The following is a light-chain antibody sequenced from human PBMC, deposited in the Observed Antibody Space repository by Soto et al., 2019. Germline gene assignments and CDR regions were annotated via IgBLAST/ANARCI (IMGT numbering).Light chain of an antibody. CDR2: DAS. Sequence: EIVLTQSPATLSLSPGERATLSCRASQSVSSHLAWYQQKPGQAPRLLIYDASNMATGIPARFSGSGSGTDFTLTISSLEPEDFAVYYCQQRSNWPPALTFGGGNKVEIK. CDR3: QQRSNWPPALT. V-gene: IGKV3-11*01. CDR1: QSVSSH. J-gene: IGKJ4*01.